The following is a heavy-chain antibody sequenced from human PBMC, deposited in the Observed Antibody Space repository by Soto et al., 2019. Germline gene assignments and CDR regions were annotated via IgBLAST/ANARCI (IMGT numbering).Heavy chain of an antibody. V-gene: IGHV4-31*03. D-gene: IGHD2-8*02. CDR2: IYKKGNS. Sequence: QVQLQVSGPGLVKPSQTLSLTGTVSGGSISSGDYYWNWIRQRPGKGLEWIGYIYKKGNSYYNPSVKSRVTMSLDTSKNQFSLELSSVTAADTGVYFCAGGRGFRFRIVVWYFDYWGQGTQVTVSS. CDR3: AGGRGFRFRIVVWYFDY. CDR1: GGSISSGDYY. J-gene: IGHJ4*02.